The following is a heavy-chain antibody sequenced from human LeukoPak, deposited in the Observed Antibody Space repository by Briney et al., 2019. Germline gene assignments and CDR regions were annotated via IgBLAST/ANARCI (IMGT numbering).Heavy chain of an antibody. Sequence: ASVKVSCKASGYTFTSYGISWVRQAPGQGLEWMGWISAYNGNTNYAQKLQGRVTMTTDTSTSTAYMELRSLRSDDTAVYYCARDYGSGSYPRDAFDIWGQGTMVTVSS. V-gene: IGHV1-18*01. CDR3: ARDYGSGSYPRDAFDI. J-gene: IGHJ3*02. CDR2: ISAYNGNT. CDR1: GYTFTSYG. D-gene: IGHD3-10*01.